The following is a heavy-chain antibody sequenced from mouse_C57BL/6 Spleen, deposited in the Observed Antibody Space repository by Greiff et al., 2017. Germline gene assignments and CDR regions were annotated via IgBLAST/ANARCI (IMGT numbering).Heavy chain of an antibody. V-gene: IGHV5-9-1*02. CDR1: GFTFSSYA. CDR3: TRDDYDAYYYAMDY. J-gene: IGHJ4*01. Sequence: EVHLVESGEGLVKPGGSLKLSCAASGFTFSSYAMSWVRQTPEKRLEWVAYISSGGDYIYYADTVKGRFTISRDNARNTLYLQMSSLKSEDTAMYYCTRDDYDAYYYAMDYWGQGTSVTVSS. CDR2: ISSGGDYI. D-gene: IGHD2-4*01.